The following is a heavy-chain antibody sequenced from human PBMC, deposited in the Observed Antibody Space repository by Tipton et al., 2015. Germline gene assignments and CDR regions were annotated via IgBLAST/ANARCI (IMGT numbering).Heavy chain of an antibody. CDR2: TYYRSKWYN. V-gene: IGHV6-1*01. CDR3: ARGTPIAAGYNWFDP. Sequence: GLVKPSQTLSLTCGISGDSVSSNSSAWNWIRQSPSRGLEWLGRTYYRSKWYNDYAVSVKGRVIIDPDTSKNHFFLQLNSVTPEDTAVYYCARGTPIAAGYNWFDPWGQGTLVTVSS. J-gene: IGHJ5*02. D-gene: IGHD6-13*01. CDR1: GDSVSSNSSA.